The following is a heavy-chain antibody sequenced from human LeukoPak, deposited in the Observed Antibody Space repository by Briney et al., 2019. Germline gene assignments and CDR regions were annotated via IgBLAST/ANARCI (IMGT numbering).Heavy chain of an antibody. CDR2: IWVNGINK. J-gene: IGHJ3*02. CDR3: VRERAPFDAFDI. Sequence: GGSLRLSCAASGFTFSSYGMHWVRQAPGKGLEWVAVIWVNGINKYYTDSVRGRFTISRDNSENTLYLEMNSLRAEDTAVYYCVRERAPFDAFDIWGQGTMVTVSS. V-gene: IGHV3-33*01. CDR1: GFTFSSYG.